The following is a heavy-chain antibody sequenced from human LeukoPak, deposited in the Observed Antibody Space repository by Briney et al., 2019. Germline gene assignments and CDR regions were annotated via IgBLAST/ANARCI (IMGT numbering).Heavy chain of an antibody. J-gene: IGHJ4*02. V-gene: IGHV3-33*01. CDR1: GFTFSNYG. CDR3: ARENLLGGFFDY. Sequence: PGGSLRLSCAASGFTFSNYGMHWVRQAPGKGLEWVAVIWYDGSNKYYADSVKGRFTFSRDNSKNTLYLQMNSLRAEDTAVYYCARENLLGGFFDYWGQGTLVTVSS. CDR2: IWYDGSNK. D-gene: IGHD5-12*01.